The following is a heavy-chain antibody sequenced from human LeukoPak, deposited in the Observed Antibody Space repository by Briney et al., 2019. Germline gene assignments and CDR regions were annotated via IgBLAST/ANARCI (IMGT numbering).Heavy chain of an antibody. CDR3: ARGGENSYYFDY. J-gene: IGHJ4*02. CDR2: IDPSDSYT. V-gene: IGHV5-10-1*01. Sequence: GESLKISCKGSGYIFTSYWINWVRQTPGKGLEWMGRIDPSDSYTKYSPSFQVHVTISADKSISTAYLQWSSLKASDTAMYYCARGGENSYYFDYWGQGTLVTVSS. CDR1: GYIFTSYW. D-gene: IGHD2-15*01.